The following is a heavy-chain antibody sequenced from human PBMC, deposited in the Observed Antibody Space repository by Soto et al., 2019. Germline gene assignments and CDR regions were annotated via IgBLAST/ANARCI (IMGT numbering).Heavy chain of an antibody. CDR1: GFAFSSYT. D-gene: IGHD2-15*01. Sequence: PGGSLRLSCSASGFAFSSYTMNWVRQAPGRGLEWVSFISGRGTTTYYADSVKGRFTISRDNAKNSLYLQVNSLRDEDTATYYCARLGFCSGSSCNYYYYYYGMDVWGRGTTVTVSS. CDR2: ISGRGTTT. V-gene: IGHV3-48*02. CDR3: ARLGFCSGSSCNYYYYYYGMDV. J-gene: IGHJ6*02.